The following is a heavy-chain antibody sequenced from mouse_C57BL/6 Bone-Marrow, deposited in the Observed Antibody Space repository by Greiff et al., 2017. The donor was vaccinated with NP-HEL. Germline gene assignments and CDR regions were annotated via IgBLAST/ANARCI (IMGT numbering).Heavy chain of an antibody. V-gene: IGHV1-31*01. CDR1: GYSFTGYF. J-gene: IGHJ3*01. Sequence: VQLKESGPELVKPGASVKISCKASGYSFTGYFMHWVKQSHGNILDWIGYIYPYNGVSSYNQKFKGKATLTVVKSSSTAYMELRSLTSEDSAVYYCARSTMVTTREGFAYWGQGTLVTVSA. CDR2: IYPYNGVS. CDR3: ARSTMVTTREGFAY. D-gene: IGHD2-2*01.